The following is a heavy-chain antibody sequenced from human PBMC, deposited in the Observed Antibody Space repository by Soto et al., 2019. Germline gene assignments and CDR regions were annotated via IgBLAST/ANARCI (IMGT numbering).Heavy chain of an antibody. CDR2: LSYEGSEE. CDR1: GFNFGVFG. V-gene: IGHV3-30*03. Sequence: QVRLVESGGGVVQPGRSLRLSCAASGFNFGVFGMHWVRQAPGKGLEWLSVLSYEGSEEYYADSVRGRFTISGDNSKNTLFMQMDSLRVEDTGVYYCALTGRSSLVEVAGPGFEYWGQGTLGTVS. CDR3: ALTGRSSLVEVAGPGFEY. D-gene: IGHD2-15*01. J-gene: IGHJ4*02.